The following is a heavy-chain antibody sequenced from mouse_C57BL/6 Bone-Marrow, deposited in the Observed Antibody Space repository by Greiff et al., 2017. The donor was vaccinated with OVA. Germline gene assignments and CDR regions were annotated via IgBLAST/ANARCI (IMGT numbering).Heavy chain of an antibody. Sequence: LVESGAELVRPGASVKLSCTASGFNIKDDYMPWVKQRPEQGLEWIGWIDPENGDTEYASKFQGKATITADTSSNTAYLQLSSLTSEDTAVYYCTPRGPWFAYWGQGTLVTVSA. CDR2: IDPENGDT. J-gene: IGHJ3*01. CDR1: GFNIKDDY. V-gene: IGHV14-4*01. CDR3: TPRGPWFAY.